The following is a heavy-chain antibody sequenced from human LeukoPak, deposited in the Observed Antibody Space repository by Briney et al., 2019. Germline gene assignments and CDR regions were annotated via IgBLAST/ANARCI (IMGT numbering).Heavy chain of an antibody. J-gene: IGHJ4*02. CDR3: ARGVPTGYYTSCYDY. CDR2: ISSSGTTI. Sequence: GGSLRLSCAASGINFSDSGMSWVRQAPGKGLEWVSYISSSGTTIYYADSVKGRFTISRDNAKNSLYLQMNSLRAEDTAVYYCARGVPTGYYTSCYDYWGQGTLVTVSS. V-gene: IGHV3-48*03. D-gene: IGHD3/OR15-3a*01. CDR1: GINFSDSG.